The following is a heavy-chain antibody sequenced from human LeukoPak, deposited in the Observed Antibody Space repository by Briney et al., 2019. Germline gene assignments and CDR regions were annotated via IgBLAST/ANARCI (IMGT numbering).Heavy chain of an antibody. CDR1: RFTLDEYG. CDR3: ARGYDSSGYYYGLDY. D-gene: IGHD3-22*01. V-gene: IGHV3-20*04. Sequence: GGSLRPSCAAPRFTLDEYGIRWVPQAPGKGLERGSGINWNGGSTGYADSLKCRFTISRENAKNSLYLQMNSLRAEDTALYYCARGYDSSGYYYGLDYWGQGTLVTVSS. J-gene: IGHJ4*02. CDR2: INWNGGST.